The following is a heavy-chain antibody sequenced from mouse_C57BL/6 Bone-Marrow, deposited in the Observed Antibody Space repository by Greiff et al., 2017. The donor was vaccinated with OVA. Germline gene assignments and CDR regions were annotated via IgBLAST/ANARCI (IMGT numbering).Heavy chain of an antibody. CDR1: GYTFTNYW. CDR3: ARWSTTGHFDY. Sequence: QVQLKESGAELVRPGTSVKMSCKASGYTFTNYWIGWAKQRPGHGLEWIGDIYPGGGYTNYNEKFKGKATLTADKSSSTAYMQFSSLTSEDSAIYYCARWSTTGHFDYWGQGTTLTVSS. D-gene: IGHD1-1*01. CDR2: IYPGGGYT. J-gene: IGHJ2*01. V-gene: IGHV1-63*01.